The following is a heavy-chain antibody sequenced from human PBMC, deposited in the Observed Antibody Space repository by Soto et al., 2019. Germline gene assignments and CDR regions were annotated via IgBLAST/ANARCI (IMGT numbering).Heavy chain of an antibody. J-gene: IGHJ2*01. CDR3: ASRSVPTMSWFFDL. V-gene: IGHV3-66*01. CDR2: SYSGGSA. CDR1: GFTVSGNY. Sequence: EVQLVECGGDLVQPGGSLRLSCVASGFTVSGNYMIWVRQAPGKGLEWVSLSYSGGSAYYADSVKGRFTVSRDNSKNTLYLQINSLRAEDTAVYYCASRSVPTMSWFFDLWGRGSLVTVSS. D-gene: IGHD5-12*01.